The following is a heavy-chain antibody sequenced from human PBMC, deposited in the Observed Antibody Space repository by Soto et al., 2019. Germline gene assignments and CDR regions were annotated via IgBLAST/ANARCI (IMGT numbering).Heavy chain of an antibody. Sequence: EMQLVETGGDWIQPGGSLRLSCAASGFTVRTNFMNWVRQAPGKGLEWVSIIYNGGRPDYADSVKGRFTVSRDNSKNTLYLQMNSLRVEATGVYYCAREEGSAYNFGYGMDVWGQGTTVTVSS. CDR1: GFTVRTNF. J-gene: IGHJ6*02. V-gene: IGHV3-53*02. CDR2: IYNGGRP. CDR3: AREEGSAYNFGYGMDV. D-gene: IGHD5-18*01.